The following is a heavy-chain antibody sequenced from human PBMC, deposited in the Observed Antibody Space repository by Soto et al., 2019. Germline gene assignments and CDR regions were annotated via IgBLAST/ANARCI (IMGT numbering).Heavy chain of an antibody. Sequence: PSETLSLTCTVSGGSISSSSYYWGWIRQPPGKGLEWIGSIYYSGSTYYNPSLKSRVTISVDTSKNQFSLKLSSVTAADTAVYYCARHSSSGGSGSYYRSRNPFDYWGQGTLVTVSS. CDR3: ARHSSSGGSGSYYRSRNPFDY. D-gene: IGHD3-10*01. CDR2: IYYSGST. CDR1: GGSISSSSYY. V-gene: IGHV4-39*01. J-gene: IGHJ4*02.